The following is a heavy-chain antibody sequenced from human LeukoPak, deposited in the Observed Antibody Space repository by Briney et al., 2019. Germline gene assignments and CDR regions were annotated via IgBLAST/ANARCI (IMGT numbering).Heavy chain of an antibody. CDR1: GGSISSSSYY. D-gene: IGHD1-14*01. Sequence: SETLSLTCTVSGGSISSSSYYWGWIRQPPGTGLEWVGSIYYSGSTYYNPSLKSRVTISVDTSKNQFSLKLSSVTAADTAVYYCARVTGMENHLLYDALDIWGQGTLVTVSS. CDR3: ARVTGMENHLLYDALDI. V-gene: IGHV4-39*07. J-gene: IGHJ3*02. CDR2: IYYSGST.